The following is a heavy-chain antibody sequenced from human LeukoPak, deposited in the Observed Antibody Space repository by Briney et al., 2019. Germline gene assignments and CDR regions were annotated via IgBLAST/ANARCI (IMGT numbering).Heavy chain of an antibody. J-gene: IGHJ5*02. V-gene: IGHV4-59*01. CDR2: IYYSGST. CDR1: GGSISSYY. CDR3: ARAPSAGYGYNWFHP. Sequence: PSETLSLTCAVSGGSISSYYWSWIRQPPGKGLEWIGHIYYSGSTNYNPSLKSRVTISVDTSKNQFSLTLSSVTAADPAVYYCARAPSAGYGYNWFHPWGRGTRVSVSS. D-gene: IGHD5-18*01.